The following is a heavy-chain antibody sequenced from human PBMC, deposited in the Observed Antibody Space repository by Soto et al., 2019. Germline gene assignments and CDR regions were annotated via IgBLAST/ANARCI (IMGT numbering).Heavy chain of an antibody. D-gene: IGHD2-21*01. CDR3: ARVSYSYYDFVY. V-gene: IGHV4-31*03. CDR2: IYYSGST. CDR1: CGSISSGGYD. J-gene: IGHJ4*02. Sequence: PSDTLSLSCTVSCGSISSGGYDWSWIRQHPGKGLEWIGYIYYSGSTYYNPSLKSRVTISVATSKNQFSLKLSSVTSAVTAVYSCARVSYSYYDFVYGGQGTLVTVSS.